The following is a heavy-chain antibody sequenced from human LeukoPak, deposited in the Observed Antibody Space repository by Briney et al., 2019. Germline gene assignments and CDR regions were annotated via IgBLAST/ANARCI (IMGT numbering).Heavy chain of an antibody. CDR3: AREGVAMSFDY. CDR1: GFTFSSYW. D-gene: IGHD2-15*01. V-gene: IGHV3-7*01. CDR2: IKQDGSEK. Sequence: GGSLRLSCAASGFTFSSYWMSWVRQAPGKGLEWEANIKQDGSEKYYVDSVKGRFTISRDNAKNSLYLQMNSLRAEDTAVYYCAREGVAMSFDYWGRGTLVTVSS. J-gene: IGHJ4*02.